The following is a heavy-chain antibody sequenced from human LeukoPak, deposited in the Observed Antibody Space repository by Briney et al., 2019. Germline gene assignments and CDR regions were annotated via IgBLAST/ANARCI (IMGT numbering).Heavy chain of an antibody. Sequence: PSETLSLTCAVSGDSLSSSKWWSWVRQSPGNGLEWIGEIHHGGSTNYNPSLKSRVTISVDKSKNQFSLKMSSVTAADTAVYYCARSRDTTNYYGMDVWGQGTTVTVSS. CDR2: IHHGGST. D-gene: IGHD1-26*01. J-gene: IGHJ6*02. CDR3: ARSRDTTNYYGMDV. V-gene: IGHV4-4*02. CDR1: GDSLSSSKW.